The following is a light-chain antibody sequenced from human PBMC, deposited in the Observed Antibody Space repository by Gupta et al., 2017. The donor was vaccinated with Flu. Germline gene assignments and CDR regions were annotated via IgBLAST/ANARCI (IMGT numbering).Light chain of an antibody. J-gene: IGLJ1*01. CDR2: EVT. V-gene: IGLV2-14*01. Sequence: TSRDVGAYNYVSWYQQHPGKAPKLLISEVTNRPSGVSDRFSGSKSGNSASLTIFGLQTEDEADYYCSAYTTSNTCVFGTGTRVTVL. CDR1: SRDVGAYNY. CDR3: SAYTTSNTCV.